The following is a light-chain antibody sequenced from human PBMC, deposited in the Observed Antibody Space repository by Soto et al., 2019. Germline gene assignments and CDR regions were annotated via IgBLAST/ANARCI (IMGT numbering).Light chain of an antibody. CDR1: QSVGSY. CDR2: DAS. J-gene: IGKJ1*01. CDR3: QQYGSSPRT. Sequence: EIVLIQSPATLSLSPGERATLSCRASQSVGSYLAWYQHKPGQAPRLLISDASNRATGIPARFSGSGSGTDFTLTISRLETEDFAEYYCQQYGSSPRTFGQGTKGDIK. V-gene: IGKV3-20*01.